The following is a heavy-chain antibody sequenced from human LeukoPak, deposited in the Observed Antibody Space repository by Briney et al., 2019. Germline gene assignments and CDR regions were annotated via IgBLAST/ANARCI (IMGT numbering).Heavy chain of an antibody. D-gene: IGHD6-13*01. V-gene: IGHV4-4*03. Sequence: LETLSLTCGLSRGIVSRTNWWTWARQPPAKGLEWLGTVLLDARTKYNPSLESRLTMSVDLSESHISLKLTSVTAADTAVYYCARGIADPYSFDSWGQGTLVTVSS. CDR3: ARGIADPYSFDS. CDR2: VLLDART. CDR1: RGIVSRTNW. J-gene: IGHJ4*02.